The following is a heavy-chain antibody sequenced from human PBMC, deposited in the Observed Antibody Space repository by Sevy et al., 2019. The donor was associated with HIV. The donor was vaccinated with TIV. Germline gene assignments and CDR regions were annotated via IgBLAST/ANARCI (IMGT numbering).Heavy chain of an antibody. D-gene: IGHD5-12*01. Sequence: GGSLRLSCTASGFTFSSAWMSWVRQAPGKGLGWVGRIKSEFDGGAIDYAAPVKGRFSISREDSKTTVYLQMNSLKTDDTAVYYCITGPEYRGYDEEVINYYFYGMDVWGQGTTVTVSS. CDR2: IKSEFDGGAI. CDR3: ITGPEYRGYDEEVINYYFYGMDV. J-gene: IGHJ6*02. CDR1: GFTFSSAW. V-gene: IGHV3-15*01.